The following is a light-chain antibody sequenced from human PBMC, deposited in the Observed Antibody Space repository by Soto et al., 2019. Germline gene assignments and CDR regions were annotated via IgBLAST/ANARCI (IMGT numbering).Light chain of an antibody. CDR2: EVS. V-gene: IGLV2-14*02. J-gene: IGLJ2*01. CDR3: SSYTSSGPLVV. CDR1: SSDVANYNL. Sequence: QSALTQPASVSGSPGQSITISCTGTSSDVANYNLVSWYQHHPGKAPQLMIYEVSNRPSGVSSRFSGSKSGNTASLTISGLQAEDEADYYCSSYTSSGPLVVFGGGTKLTVL.